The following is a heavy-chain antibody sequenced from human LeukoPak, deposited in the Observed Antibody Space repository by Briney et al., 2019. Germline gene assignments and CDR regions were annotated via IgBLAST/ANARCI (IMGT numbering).Heavy chain of an antibody. CDR3: ARHRGGNWYSPSTH. CDR2: IYPGDSET. CDR1: GYTFTNYW. Sequence: GESLKISCKGSGYTFTNYWIGWVRQMPGKGLEWMGIIYPGDSETRYSPSFQGQVTISADKSISTAYLQWSSLKDSDTAMYYCARHRGGNWYSPSTHWGQGTLVTVSS. J-gene: IGHJ4*02. V-gene: IGHV5-51*01. D-gene: IGHD6-13*01.